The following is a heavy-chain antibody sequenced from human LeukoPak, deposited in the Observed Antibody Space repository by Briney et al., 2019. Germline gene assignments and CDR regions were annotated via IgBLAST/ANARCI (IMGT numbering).Heavy chain of an antibody. V-gene: IGHV3-30-3*01. CDR1: GLTFSSYA. CDR2: ISYDGSNK. CDR3: ARVPAAIIPYFDY. D-gene: IGHD2-2*01. Sequence: GGSLRLSCAASGLTFSSYAMHWVRQAPGKGLEWVAVISYDGSNKYYADSVKGRFTISRDNSKNTLYLQMNSLRAEDTAVYYCARVPAAIIPYFDYWGQGTLVTVSS. J-gene: IGHJ4*02.